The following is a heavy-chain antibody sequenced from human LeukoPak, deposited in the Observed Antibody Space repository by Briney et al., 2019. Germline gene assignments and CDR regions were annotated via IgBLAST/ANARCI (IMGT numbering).Heavy chain of an antibody. V-gene: IGHV4-4*07. CDR2: IYTSGST. D-gene: IGHD3-22*01. CDR1: GGSLSSYY. CDR3: ARGPFAYYYDSSGYMNPLYYYDGMDV. J-gene: IGHJ6*02. Sequence: SETLSLTCTVSGGSLSSYYWSWIRQPAGKGLEWIGRIYTSGSTNYNPSLKSRVTISVDTSKNQFSLKLSSVTAADTAVYYCARGPFAYYYDSSGYMNPLYYYDGMDVWGQGTTVTVSS.